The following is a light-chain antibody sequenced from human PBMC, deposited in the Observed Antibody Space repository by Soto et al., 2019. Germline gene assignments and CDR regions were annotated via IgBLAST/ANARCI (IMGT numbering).Light chain of an antibody. CDR2: GAS. J-gene: IGKJ2*01. CDR1: QSVSSN. V-gene: IGKV3-15*01. Sequence: EIVRTQSPATLSVSPGERATLSCRASQSVSSNLAWYQQKPGQAPRLHIYGASTRATGIPARFSGSGSGTEFTLTISSLQSEDFAVYYCQQYNNWPPYTFGQGTKLEIK. CDR3: QQYNNWPPYT.